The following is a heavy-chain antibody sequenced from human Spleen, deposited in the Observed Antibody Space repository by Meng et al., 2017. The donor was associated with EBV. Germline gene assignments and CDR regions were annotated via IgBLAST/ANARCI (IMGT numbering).Heavy chain of an antibody. Sequence: QVQLVQSGTEVQKPGASVKVSCKASGYTFTKFDINWVRQAPGQGLEWMGWLNPTTGDTGYAQKFQGRVAVTMNTSITTAYMELGSLRFEDTAVYYCARTVTLYGMDVWGQGTTVTVS. CDR3: ARTVTLYGMDV. J-gene: IGHJ6*02. D-gene: IGHD4-17*01. V-gene: IGHV1-8*01. CDR2: LNPTTGDT. CDR1: GYTFTKFD.